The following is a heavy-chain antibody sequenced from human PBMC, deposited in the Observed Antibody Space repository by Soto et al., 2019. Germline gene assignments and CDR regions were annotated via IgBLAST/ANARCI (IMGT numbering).Heavy chain of an antibody. CDR1: GFTFSSYG. D-gene: IGHD2-2*01. V-gene: IGHV3-30*18. J-gene: IGHJ4*02. CDR2: ISDTGSSH. CDR3: AKDRGGDCPDNSCYFGADY. Sequence: GGSLRLCCGGSGFTFSSYGMHWVRQAPGKGLECVAVISDTGSSHYYAASVEGRFTISRENSKNTLSLHMDRLRVEDTAVYYCAKDRGGDCPDNSCYFGADYWGQGTPVTVSS.